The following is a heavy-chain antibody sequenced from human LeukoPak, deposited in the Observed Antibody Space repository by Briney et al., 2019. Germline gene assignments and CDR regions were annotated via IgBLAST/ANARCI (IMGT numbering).Heavy chain of an antibody. Sequence: ASVKVSCKPSGYSFTTYGISWVRQAPGQGLEWMGWISSYNDDIDFEQKFQGRVTMTTDTSTSTAYKELRSLRSDDTAVYYCARGWELDCWGQGTLVTVSS. CDR2: ISSYNDDI. CDR3: ARGWELDC. J-gene: IGHJ4*02. V-gene: IGHV1-18*01. CDR1: GYSFTTYG. D-gene: IGHD1-26*01.